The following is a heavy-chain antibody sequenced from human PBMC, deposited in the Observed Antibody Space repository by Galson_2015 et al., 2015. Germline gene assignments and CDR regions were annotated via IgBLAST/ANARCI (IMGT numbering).Heavy chain of an antibody. CDR1: GFSLSTSGVG. V-gene: IGHV2-5*01. D-gene: IGHD3-10*01. Sequence: PALVKPTQTLTLTCTFSGFSLSTSGVGVGWIRQPPGKALEWLALIYWNDDKRYSPSLKSRLTITKDTSKNQVVLTMTNMDPVDTATYYCALTRLELEEGYDYGSGRDNWFDPWGQGTLVTVSS. J-gene: IGHJ5*02. CDR3: ALTRLELEEGYDYGSGRDNWFDP. CDR2: IYWNDDK.